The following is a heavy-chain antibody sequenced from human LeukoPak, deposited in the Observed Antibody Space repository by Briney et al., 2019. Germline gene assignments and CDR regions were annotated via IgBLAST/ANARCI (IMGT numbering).Heavy chain of an antibody. V-gene: IGHV5-51*01. CDR2: IYPGDSDT. D-gene: IGHD3-16*01. CDR1: GFSFSRYW. Sequence: GESLKISCKTSGFSFSRYWIGWVRQMPGKGLEWMGVIYPGDSDTRYSPSFQGQVTISADKSLSTAYLQWSGLKASDTAMYYCARHLTMITVPRDAFDIWGQGTMVTVSS. J-gene: IGHJ3*02. CDR3: ARHLTMITVPRDAFDI.